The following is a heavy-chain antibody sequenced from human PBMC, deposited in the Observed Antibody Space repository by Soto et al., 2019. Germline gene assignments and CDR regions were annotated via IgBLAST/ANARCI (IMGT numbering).Heavy chain of an antibody. Sequence: AASVKVSCKASGYTFTSYGISWVRQAPGQGLEWMGWISAYNGNTNYAQKLQGRVTMTTDTSTSTAYMELRSLRSDNTAVYYCARDGPESGFCSSTSCYPRHYSISSDYWGQGTLVTVSS. CDR1: GYTFTSYG. D-gene: IGHD2-2*01. V-gene: IGHV1-18*01. J-gene: IGHJ4*02. CDR3: ARDGPESGFCSSTSCYPRHYSISSDY. CDR2: ISAYNGNT.